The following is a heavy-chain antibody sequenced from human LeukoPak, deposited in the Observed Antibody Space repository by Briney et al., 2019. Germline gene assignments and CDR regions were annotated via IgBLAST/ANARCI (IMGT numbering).Heavy chain of an antibody. CDR2: INPNSGGT. CDR1: GYTFTGYY. V-gene: IGHV1-2*02. D-gene: IGHD6-13*01. J-gene: IGHJ5*02. Sequence: ASVKVSCKASGYTFTGYYMHWVRQAPGQGLEWMGWINPNSGGTNYARKFQGRVTMTRDTSISTACMELSRLRSDDTAVYYCAREHSSSWYHWFDPWGQGTLVTVSS. CDR3: AREHSSSWYHWFDP.